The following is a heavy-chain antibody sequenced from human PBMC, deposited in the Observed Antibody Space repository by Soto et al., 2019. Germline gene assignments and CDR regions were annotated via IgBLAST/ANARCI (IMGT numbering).Heavy chain of an antibody. D-gene: IGHD2-15*01. V-gene: IGHV4-59*01. J-gene: IGHJ4*02. CDR2: LYYSGNT. CDR3: ARVGGVAARTFDY. CDR1: GGSISPFY. Sequence: ETLSLTCTVSGGSISPFYWSWVRQPPGKGLEWIGYLYYSGNTNYNPSLKSRVTISVDASKNQVSLRLTSVTAADTAVYYCARVGGVAARTFDYWGQGTVVTVSS.